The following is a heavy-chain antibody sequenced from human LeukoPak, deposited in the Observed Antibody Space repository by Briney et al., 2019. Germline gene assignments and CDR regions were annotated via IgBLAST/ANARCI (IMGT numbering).Heavy chain of an antibody. D-gene: IGHD5-18*01. Sequence: GASVKVSCKASGGTFSSYAISWVRQAPGQGLEWVGRIIPIFGTANYAQKFQGRVTITTDESTSTAYMELSSLRSEDTAVYYCAKNSYGSVIGLYYFDYWGQGTLVTVSS. CDR2: IIPIFGTA. CDR1: GGTFSSYA. J-gene: IGHJ4*02. CDR3: AKNSYGSVIGLYYFDY. V-gene: IGHV1-69*05.